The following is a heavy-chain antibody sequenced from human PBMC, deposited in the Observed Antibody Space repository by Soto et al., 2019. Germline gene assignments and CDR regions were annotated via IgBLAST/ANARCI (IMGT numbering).Heavy chain of an antibody. CDR3: ARTDVEMATNPIINFDY. CDR1: GGSISSGDYY. CDR2: IYYSGST. J-gene: IGHJ4*02. Sequence: PSETLSLTCTVSGGSISSGDYYWSWIRQPPGKGLEWIGYIYYSGSTYYNPSLKSRVTISVDTSKNQFSLKLSSVTAADTAVYYCARTDVEMATNPIINFDYWGQGTLVTVSS. V-gene: IGHV4-30-4*01. D-gene: IGHD5-12*01.